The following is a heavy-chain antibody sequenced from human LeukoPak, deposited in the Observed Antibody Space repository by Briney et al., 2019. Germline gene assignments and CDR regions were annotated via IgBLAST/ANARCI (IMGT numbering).Heavy chain of an antibody. V-gene: IGHV4-39*01. D-gene: IGHD3-3*01. CDR3: ARAYLRSLDY. CDR2: IYYSGST. Sequence: SETLSLTCTVSGGSISSSSYYWGWIRQPPGKGLEWIGSIYYSGSTYYNPSLKSRVTISVDTSKNQFSLKLSSVTAADTAVYYCARAYLRSLDYWGQGTLVSVSA. CDR1: GGSISSSSYY. J-gene: IGHJ4*02.